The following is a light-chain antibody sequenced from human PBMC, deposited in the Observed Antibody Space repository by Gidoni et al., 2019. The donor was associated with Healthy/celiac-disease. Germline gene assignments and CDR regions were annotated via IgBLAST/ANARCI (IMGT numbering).Light chain of an antibody. J-gene: IGLJ1*01. V-gene: IGLV2-14*03. CDR3: SSYTSSSTLYV. CDR1: SSDVGGYNY. CDR2: DVS. Sequence: QSALTQPASVSGSPGQSITISCTGTSSDVGGYNYVSWYQQHPGKAPKLMIYDVSNRPSGVSNRISGLQAEDEADYYCSSYTSSSTLYVFGTGTKVTVL.